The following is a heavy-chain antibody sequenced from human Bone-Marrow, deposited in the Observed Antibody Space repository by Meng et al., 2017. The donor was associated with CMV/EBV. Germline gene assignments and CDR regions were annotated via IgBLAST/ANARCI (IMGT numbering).Heavy chain of an antibody. CDR2: INSDGSST. J-gene: IGHJ4*02. Sequence: GGSLRLSCAASGFTFSSYWMHWVRQAPGKGLVWVSRINSDGSSTSYADSVKGRFTISRDNAKNTLYLQMNSLKTEDTAVYYCSRAWELASGRGFDYWGQGNLVTVYS. CDR3: SRAWELASGRGFDY. V-gene: IGHV3-74*01. D-gene: IGHD1-26*01. CDR1: GFTFSSYW.